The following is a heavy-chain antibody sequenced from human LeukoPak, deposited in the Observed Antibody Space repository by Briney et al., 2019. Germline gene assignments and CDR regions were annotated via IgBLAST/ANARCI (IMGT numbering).Heavy chain of an antibody. V-gene: IGHV4-59*01. J-gene: IGHJ6*03. Sequence: SETLSLTCTVSGVSISTSCWSWIRQSPGRGLEWVGYRCDDGRDLYSPSLRSRVSRVTISVDASEKQFSLSLRSVTAADTAMYYCARAPATLQFGYYYYYMDVWGKGTTVTVSS. D-gene: IGHD5-24*01. CDR2: RCDDGRD. CDR3: ARAPATLQFGYYYYYMDV. CDR1: GVSISTSC.